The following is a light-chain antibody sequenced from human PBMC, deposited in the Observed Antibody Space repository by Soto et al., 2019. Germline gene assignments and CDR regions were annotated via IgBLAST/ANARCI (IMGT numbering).Light chain of an antibody. J-gene: IGKJ4*01. CDR2: GAS. V-gene: IGKV3-20*01. CDR1: QSVSSSY. Sequence: EIVLTQSPGTLSLSPGEIATLSCRASQSVSSSYLAWYQQKPGQAPRLLIYGASSRATGIPDGFSGSGSGTYFLLTISGLEPEDFAVYYCQQYGSSPRLTFGGGTKREIK. CDR3: QQYGSSPRLT.